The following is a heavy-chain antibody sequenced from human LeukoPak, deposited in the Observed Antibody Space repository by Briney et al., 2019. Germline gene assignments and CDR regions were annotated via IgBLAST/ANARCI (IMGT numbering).Heavy chain of an antibody. Sequence: ASVKVSCKASGYTFTGYYMHWVRQAPGQGLEWMGWINPNSGGTNYAQKFQGRVTMTRDTSISTAYMELSRLRSDDTAVYYCASSNLGGFLEWLSGQSPGDYYMDVWGKGTTVTVSS. CDR2: INPNSGGT. CDR3: ASSNLGGFLEWLSGQSPGDYYMDV. J-gene: IGHJ6*03. CDR1: GYTFTGYY. V-gene: IGHV1-2*02. D-gene: IGHD3-3*01.